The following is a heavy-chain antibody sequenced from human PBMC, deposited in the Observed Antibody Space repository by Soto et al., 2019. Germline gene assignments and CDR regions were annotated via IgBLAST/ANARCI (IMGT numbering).Heavy chain of an antibody. CDR1: GGTIISHA. V-gene: IGHV1-69*01. D-gene: IGHD1-26*01. J-gene: IGHJ3*01. CDR3: ASRERVDAFDV. Sequence: QVQLVQSGAEVKRPGSSVKVSCTASGGTIISHAISWVRQAPGQGLEWMGGIIPILGSANYAQKFQDRLTIIADASTSTTYMELSSLRSDDAAVYYCASRERVDAFDVWGQGTLVTVSS. CDR2: IIPILGSA.